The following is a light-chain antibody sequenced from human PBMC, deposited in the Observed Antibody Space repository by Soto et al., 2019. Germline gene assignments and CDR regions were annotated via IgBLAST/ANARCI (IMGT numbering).Light chain of an antibody. CDR3: QQYNNWPQT. CDR1: QSVSSN. CDR2: GAS. J-gene: IGKJ1*01. V-gene: IGKV3-15*01. Sequence: EIVMTQSPATLSVSPGERATLSCRASQSVSSNSAWYQQKPGQAPRLLIYGASTRATGIPARFSGSGSGTEFTLTISSLQSEDFAVYYCQQYNNWPQTFGQVTKVEIK.